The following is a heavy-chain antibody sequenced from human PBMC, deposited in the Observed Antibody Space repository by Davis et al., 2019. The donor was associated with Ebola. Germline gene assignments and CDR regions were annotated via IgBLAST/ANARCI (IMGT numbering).Heavy chain of an antibody. J-gene: IGHJ6*02. CDR2: IYYSGTT. CDR3: ARGELSSAFFGLDV. Sequence: SETLSLTCTVSGGSISTSYWSWIRQPPGKGLEWIGYIYYSGTTNYNPSLRSRVTLSIDTSKNQFSLKLSSVTAADTAVYYGARGELSSAFFGLDVWGQGTTVTVSS. D-gene: IGHD6-25*01. CDR1: GGSISTSY. V-gene: IGHV4-59*01.